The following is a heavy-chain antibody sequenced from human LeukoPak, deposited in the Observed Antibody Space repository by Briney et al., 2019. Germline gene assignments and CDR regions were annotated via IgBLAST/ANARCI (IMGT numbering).Heavy chain of an antibody. CDR3: ARLKVYDFWSGRWYLDL. V-gene: IGHV4-59*01. D-gene: IGHD3-3*01. CDR2: IYYSGST. J-gene: IGHJ2*01. Sequence: KPSETLSLTCTVSGGSISGDYWSWIRQPPGKGLEWIGYIYYSGSTNYNPSLKSRVTISVGTSKNQFSLKLSSVTAADTAVYYCARLKVYDFWSGRWYLDLWGRGTLVTVSS. CDR1: GGSISGDY.